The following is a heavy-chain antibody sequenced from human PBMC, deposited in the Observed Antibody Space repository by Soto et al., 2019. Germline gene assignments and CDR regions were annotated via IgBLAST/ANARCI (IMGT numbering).Heavy chain of an antibody. Sequence: QVQLQEVGPGLVKPSVTLSLTCAVSGGPISSSNWWSWVRQPPGKGMEWIGEIYHSGSTNYNPSLKSRVTISVDKSKNQFSLKLSSVTAADTAVYYCAGNNWNDPGFDYWGQGTLVTVSS. J-gene: IGHJ4*02. D-gene: IGHD1-20*01. CDR2: IYHSGST. V-gene: IGHV4-4*02. CDR3: AGNNWNDPGFDY. CDR1: GGPISSSNW.